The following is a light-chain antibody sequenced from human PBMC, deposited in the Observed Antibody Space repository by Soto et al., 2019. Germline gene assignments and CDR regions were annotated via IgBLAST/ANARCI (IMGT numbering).Light chain of an antibody. J-gene: IGKJ1*01. CDR1: QIVSNN. V-gene: IGKV3D-15*01. CDR2: GAS. Sequence: EIVMTHAPATLSVCPLQRATLSFRSSQIVSNNLPWYQQKPGQAPRLLFYGASTRATGIPARFSGSGSGTEFTLTTTSLQSEDFAVYYCQQYNYWPRTFGQGTKVDIK. CDR3: QQYNYWPRT.